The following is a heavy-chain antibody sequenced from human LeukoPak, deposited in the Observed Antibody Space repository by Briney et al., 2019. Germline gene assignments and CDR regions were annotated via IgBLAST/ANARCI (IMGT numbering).Heavy chain of an antibody. V-gene: IGHV1-18*01. CDR2: ISAYNGNT. CDR3: ARASFGDFGVVVITDCAFDI. D-gene: IGHD3-3*01. J-gene: IGHJ3*02. Sequence: ASVKVSCKASGYTFTSYGISWVRQAPGQGLEWMGWISAYNGNTNYAQKLQGRVTMTTDTSTSTAYMELRSLRSDDTVVYYCARASFGDFGVVVITDCAFDIWGQGTMVTVSS. CDR1: GYTFTSYG.